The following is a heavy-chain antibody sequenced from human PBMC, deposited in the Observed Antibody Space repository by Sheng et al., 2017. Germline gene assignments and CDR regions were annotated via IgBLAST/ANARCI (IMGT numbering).Heavy chain of an antibody. V-gene: IGHV1-18*01. Sequence: QVQLVQSGAEVKKPGASVKVSCKASGYTFTSYGISWVRQAPGQGLEWMGWISAYNGNTNYAQKLQGRVTMTTDTSTSTAYMELRSLRSDDTAVYYCAREPHPSILGYCSGGSCGWFDPWGQGTLVTVSS. CDR3: AREPHPSILGYCSGGSCGWFDP. CDR1: GYTFTSYG. CDR2: ISAYNGNT. D-gene: IGHD2-15*01. J-gene: IGHJ5*02.